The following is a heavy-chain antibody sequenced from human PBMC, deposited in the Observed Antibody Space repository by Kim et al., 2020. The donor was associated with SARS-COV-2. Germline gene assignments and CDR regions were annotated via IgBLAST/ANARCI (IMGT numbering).Heavy chain of an antibody. CDR2: IYSDGSGT. V-gene: IGHV3-74*01. J-gene: IGHJ4*02. Sequence: GGSLRLSCAASGFTFSSYWMHWVRQAPGKGLVWVSRIYSDGSGTSYADSVKGRFTISRDNAKNTLYLQMNSHRAEDTALYYCARRAVDSSGTYYFDYWGQGTLVTVSA. CDR3: ARRAVDSSGTYYFDY. D-gene: IGHD3-22*01. CDR1: GFTFSSYW.